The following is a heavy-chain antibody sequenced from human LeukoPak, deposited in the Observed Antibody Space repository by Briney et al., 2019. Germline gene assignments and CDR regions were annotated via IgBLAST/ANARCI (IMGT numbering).Heavy chain of an antibody. D-gene: IGHD3-3*01. V-gene: IGHV5-51*03. CDR3: ARGEEGATIFGVVIISGGGNWFDP. J-gene: IGHJ5*02. Sequence: GESLKISCKGSGYSFTSYWIGWVRQMPGKGLEWMGIIYPGDSDTRYSPSFQGQVTISADKSISTPYLQWSSLKASDTAMYYCARGEEGATIFGVVIISGGGNWFDPWGQGTLVTVSS. CDR2: IYPGDSDT. CDR1: GYSFTSYW.